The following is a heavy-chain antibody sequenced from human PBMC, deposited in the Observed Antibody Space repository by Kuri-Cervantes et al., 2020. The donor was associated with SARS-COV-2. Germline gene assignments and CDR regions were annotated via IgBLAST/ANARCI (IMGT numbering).Heavy chain of an antibody. CDR1: GFTFHSYW. V-gene: IGHV3-7*01. CDR2: IKQDGREK. J-gene: IGHJ4*02. CDR3: ARDMAVHYYFEY. Sequence: SLTLSCAPSGFTFHSYWISCVRQAPGKGLEWVANIKQDGREKYYVDSVKGRFTISRDKAKNSLYLQMNSLRAEDTAVYYCARDMAVHYYFEYWGQGTLVTVFS. D-gene: IGHD6-19*01.